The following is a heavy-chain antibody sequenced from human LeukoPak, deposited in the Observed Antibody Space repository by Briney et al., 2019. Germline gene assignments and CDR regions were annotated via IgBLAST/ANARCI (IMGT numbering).Heavy chain of an antibody. Sequence: SETLSLTCVVSGYSISSGYYWGWIRQPPGKGLEWIGSIYHSGSTYYNPSLKSRVTISVDTSKNQFSLKLSSVTAADTAVYYCARADRGYDGYNFRWAFDIWGQGTMVTVSS. D-gene: IGHD5-24*01. CDR3: ARADRGYDGYNFRWAFDI. J-gene: IGHJ3*02. CDR2: IYHSGST. V-gene: IGHV4-38-2*01. CDR1: GYSISSGYY.